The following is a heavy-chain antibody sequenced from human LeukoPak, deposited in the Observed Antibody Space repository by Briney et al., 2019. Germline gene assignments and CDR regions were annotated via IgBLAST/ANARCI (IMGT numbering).Heavy chain of an antibody. D-gene: IGHD3-9*01. Sequence: ASVKVSCKASGYTFTGYYMHWVRQAPGQGLEWMGWINPNSGGTNYAQKFQGWVTMTRDTSISTAYMELSRLRSDDTAVYYCARDRVRHPGRYFDWLSHYYYYGMDVWGQGTTVTVSS. V-gene: IGHV1-2*04. J-gene: IGHJ6*02. CDR3: ARDRVRHPGRYFDWLSHYYYYGMDV. CDR1: GYTFTGYY. CDR2: INPNSGGT.